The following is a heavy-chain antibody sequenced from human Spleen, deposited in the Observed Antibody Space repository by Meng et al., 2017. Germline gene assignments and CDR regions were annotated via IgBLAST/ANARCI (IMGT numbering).Heavy chain of an antibody. CDR3: ARDEDISAAGKLFGDY. D-gene: IGHD6-13*01. V-gene: IGHV1-2*02. Sequence: QGQLVRSGAEVKKPGASVKGSRKDFGVTFSSYAISWVRKAPGQGLEWMGWINPKSGDTHYAQRFQGRVTMTGDTSISTAYMELSGLRSDDTAMYYCARDEDISAAGKLFGDYWGQGTLVTVSS. CDR1: GVTFSSYA. J-gene: IGHJ4*02. CDR2: INPKSGDT.